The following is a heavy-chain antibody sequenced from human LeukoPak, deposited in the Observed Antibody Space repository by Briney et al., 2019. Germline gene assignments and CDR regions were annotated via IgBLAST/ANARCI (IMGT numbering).Heavy chain of an antibody. V-gene: IGHV4-30-4*01. CDR2: INYTGST. J-gene: IGHJ4*02. CDR3: ARAETYDSRPFDY. Sequence: SETLSLTCTVSGGSISSGDYYWSWIRQSPGKGLEWIGYINYTGSTYYNPSLKSRVTISVDTSKNRFSLKLSSVTAADTGVYYCARAETYDSRPFDYWGQGTLVTVSS. D-gene: IGHD3-22*01. CDR1: GGSISSGDYY.